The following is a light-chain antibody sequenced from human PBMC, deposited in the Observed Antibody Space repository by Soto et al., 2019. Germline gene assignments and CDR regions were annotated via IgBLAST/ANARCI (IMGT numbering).Light chain of an antibody. J-gene: IGKJ1*01. CDR2: GAS. Sequence: EIVMTQSPATLSLSPGERATLSCRASQSVSSNLAWYQQKPGQAPRLLIHGASTRATGITARFSGSGSGTEFTLTITSLQSEDFAVYYCQQYSNWPSWTFGQGTKVEIK. V-gene: IGKV3-15*01. CDR3: QQYSNWPSWT. CDR1: QSVSSN.